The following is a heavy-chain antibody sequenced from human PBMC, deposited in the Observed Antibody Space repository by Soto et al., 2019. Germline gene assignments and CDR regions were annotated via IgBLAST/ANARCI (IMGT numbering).Heavy chain of an antibody. V-gene: IGHV4-59*08. CDR2: IYCSGST. D-gene: IGHD6-13*01. CDR1: GGSISSYY. CDR3: ARCDSSSWYWFDP. J-gene: IGHJ5*02. Sequence: SETLSLTCTVSGGSISSYYWSWIRQPPGKGLEWIGYIYCSGSTNYNPSLKSRVTISVDTSKNQFSLKLSSVTAADPAVYYCARCDSSSWYWFDPWGQGTLVTVSS.